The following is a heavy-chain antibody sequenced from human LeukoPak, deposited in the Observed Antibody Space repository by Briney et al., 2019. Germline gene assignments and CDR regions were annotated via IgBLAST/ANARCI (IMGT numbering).Heavy chain of an antibody. CDR3: ARELVRGVIWYYYYGMDV. V-gene: IGHV3-7*04. CDR1: GFTFSSYW. CDR2: IKQDGSEK. D-gene: IGHD3-10*01. Sequence: GGSLILSCAASGFTFSSYWMSWVRQAPGKGLEWVANIKQDGSEKYSVDSVKGRFTISRDNAKNSLYLQMNSLRAEDTAVYYCARELVRGVIWYYYYGMDVWGQGTTVTVSS. J-gene: IGHJ6*02.